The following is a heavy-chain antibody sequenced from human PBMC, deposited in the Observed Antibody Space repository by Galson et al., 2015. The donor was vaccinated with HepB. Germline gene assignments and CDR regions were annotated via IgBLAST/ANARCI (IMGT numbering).Heavy chain of an antibody. CDR2: ASRSGSST. J-gene: IGHJ4*02. Sequence: LRLSCAVSGITINDMHWVRQAPGKGLEWVSAASRSGSSTYYADSVKGRFTISRDNSNNTVSLHMSSLRVEDTAFYFCAKDWGQRRLAYFDYWGQGVLVTVST. CDR1: GITIND. CDR3: AKDWGQRRLAYFDY. D-gene: IGHD3-16*01. V-gene: IGHV3-23*01.